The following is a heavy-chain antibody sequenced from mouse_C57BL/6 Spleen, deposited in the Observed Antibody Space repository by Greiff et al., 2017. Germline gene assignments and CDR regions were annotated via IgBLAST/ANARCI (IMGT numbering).Heavy chain of an antibody. V-gene: IGHV1-52*01. Sequence: QVQLQQPGAELVRPGSSVKLSCKASGYTFTSYWMHWVKQRPIQGLEWIGNIDPSDSETHYNQKFKDKATLTVDKSSSTAYMQLSSLTSEDSAVYDGARSGYYGSSFHFDYWGQGTTLTVSS. D-gene: IGHD1-1*01. CDR3: ARSGYYGSSFHFDY. CDR2: IDPSDSET. CDR1: GYTFTSYW. J-gene: IGHJ2*01.